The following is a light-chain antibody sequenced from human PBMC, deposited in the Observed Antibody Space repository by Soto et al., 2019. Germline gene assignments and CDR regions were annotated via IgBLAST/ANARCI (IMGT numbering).Light chain of an antibody. J-gene: IGKJ1*01. Sequence: DIQMTQSPSTLSASVGDRVTVTCRASQSISSWLAWYQQKPGKAPKLLIYDASSLESGVPSRFSGSGSGTEFTLTINSLQPGDFATYYCLQYNSNSRTFGQGTKVDI. V-gene: IGKV1-5*01. CDR1: QSISSW. CDR3: LQYNSNSRT. CDR2: DAS.